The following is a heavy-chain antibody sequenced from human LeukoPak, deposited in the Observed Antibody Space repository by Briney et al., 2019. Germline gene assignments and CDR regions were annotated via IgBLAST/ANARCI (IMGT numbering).Heavy chain of an antibody. Sequence: SETLSLTCSVSGYSINSGYYWGWLRQPPGKGLEWIGSISHSGNTYYNPSLKSRVTISVDTSKNQFSLKLSSVTAADTAVYYCATLNIGAYNWFAPWGQGTLVTVSS. D-gene: IGHD3-3*01. J-gene: IGHJ5*02. CDR3: ATLNIGAYNWFAP. CDR1: GYSINSGYY. CDR2: ISHSGNT. V-gene: IGHV4-38-2*02.